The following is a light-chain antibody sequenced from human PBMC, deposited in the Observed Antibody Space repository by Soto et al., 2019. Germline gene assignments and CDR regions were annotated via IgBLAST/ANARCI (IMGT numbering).Light chain of an antibody. CDR3: SSYTSSSSYV. CDR2: TVS. V-gene: IGLV2-14*01. J-gene: IGLJ1*01. Sequence: QSVLTQPASVFGSPGQSITISFTGTSSDVGGYKYVSWYQQHPGKAPKLLIYTVSNRPSGVSNRFSGSKSGNTASLTISGLQAEDEADYYCSSYTSSSSYVFGTGTKVTVL. CDR1: SSDVGGYKY.